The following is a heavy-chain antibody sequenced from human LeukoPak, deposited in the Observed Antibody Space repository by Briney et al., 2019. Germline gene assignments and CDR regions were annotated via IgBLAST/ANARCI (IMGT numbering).Heavy chain of an antibody. CDR2: IDWDDDK. CDR3: ARMPYGDYYYYGMDA. J-gene: IGHJ6*02. CDR1: GFSLSTSGMC. D-gene: IGHD4-17*01. V-gene: IGHV2-70*01. Sequence: SGPALVNPTQTLTLTCTFSGFSLSTSGMCVSWIRQPPGKALEWLALIDWDDDKYYSTSLKTRLTISKDTSKNQVVLTMTNMDPVDTATYYCARMPYGDYYYYGMDAWGQGTTVTVSS.